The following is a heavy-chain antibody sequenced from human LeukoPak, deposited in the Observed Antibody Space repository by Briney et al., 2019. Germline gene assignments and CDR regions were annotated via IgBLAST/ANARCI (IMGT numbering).Heavy chain of an antibody. CDR1: GVSISSGGYY. D-gene: IGHD4-17*01. CDR2: IYYSGST. J-gene: IGHJ3*02. CDR3: ARYSGGPHAFDI. V-gene: IGHV4-31*03. Sequence: KTSETLSLTCTVSGVSISSGGYYWSWIRQHPGKGLEWIGYIYYSGSTYYNPSLKSRVTISVDTSKNQFSLKLSSVPAADTAVYYCARYSGGPHAFDIWGQGTMVTVSS.